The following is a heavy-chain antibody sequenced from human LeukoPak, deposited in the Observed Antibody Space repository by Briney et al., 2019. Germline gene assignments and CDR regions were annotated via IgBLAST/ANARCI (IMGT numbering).Heavy chain of an antibody. CDR1: GFTFSDYY. CDR3: AKDGAADDFWSGYYVDY. J-gene: IGHJ4*02. CDR2: TSSSSYT. V-gene: IGHV3-11*06. Sequence: GGSLRLSCAASGFTFSDYYMSWIRQAPGKGLEWVSYTSSSSYTNYADSVKGRFTISRDNAKNSLYLQMNSLRAEDTAVYYCAKDGAADDFWSGYYVDYWGQGTLATVSS. D-gene: IGHD3-3*01.